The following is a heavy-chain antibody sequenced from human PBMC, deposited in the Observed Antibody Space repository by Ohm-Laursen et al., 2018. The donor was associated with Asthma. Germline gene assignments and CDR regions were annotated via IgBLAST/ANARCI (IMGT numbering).Heavy chain of an antibody. D-gene: IGHD3-10*01. Sequence: SLRLSCAASGFTFSSNAMHWVRQAPGKGLEWVAVISKDGSNKYYAESVKGRFTISRDNSMNTLYVQMNSLRAEDTAVYYCARDHYYSSGTYFDYWGQGTLVPVSS. CDR1: GFTFSSNA. J-gene: IGHJ4*02. V-gene: IGHV3-30-3*01. CDR3: ARDHYYSSGTYFDY. CDR2: ISKDGSNK.